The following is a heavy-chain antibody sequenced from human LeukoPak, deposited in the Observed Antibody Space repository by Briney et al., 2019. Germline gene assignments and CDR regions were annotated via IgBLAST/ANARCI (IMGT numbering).Heavy chain of an antibody. J-gene: IGHJ4*02. V-gene: IGHV3-23*01. Sequence: PGGSLKLSCAASGFTFSSDAMSWVRQAPGKGLEWVSAISNNGGYTYYADSVQGRFTISRDNSKSTLRLQMNSLRAEDTAVYYCAREGVGATSFDYWGQGTLVTVSS. CDR3: AREGVGATSFDY. D-gene: IGHD1-26*01. CDR2: ISNNGGYT. CDR1: GFTFSSDA.